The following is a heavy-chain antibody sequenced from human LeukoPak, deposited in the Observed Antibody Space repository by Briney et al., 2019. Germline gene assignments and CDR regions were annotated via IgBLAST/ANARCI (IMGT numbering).Heavy chain of an antibody. J-gene: IGHJ4*02. D-gene: IGHD3-3*01. V-gene: IGHV4-4*02. CDR1: GGSIKSNNW. CDR3: ARWPSFGVLDD. CDR2: IYHSGST. Sequence: PSETLSLTCAVSGGSIKSNNWWSWVRQPPGKGLEWIGEIYHSGSTNYNPSLESRVTVSVDKSKNQFSLDLTSVTAADTAVYYCARWPSFGVLDDWGRGTLVTVSS.